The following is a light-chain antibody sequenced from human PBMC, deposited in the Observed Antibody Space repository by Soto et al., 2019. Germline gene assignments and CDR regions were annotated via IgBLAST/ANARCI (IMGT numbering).Light chain of an antibody. CDR3: QQCSNWPFP. Sequence: EIVLTQSPATLSLSPGERATLSCRASQSVRSYLAWYQQKPGQVPRLLIYDASKRATGIPARFSGSGSGTDFTLTISSLEPEDFAVYYWQQCSNWPFPFGPGTKVDIK. J-gene: IGKJ3*01. CDR1: QSVRSY. V-gene: IGKV3-11*01. CDR2: DAS.